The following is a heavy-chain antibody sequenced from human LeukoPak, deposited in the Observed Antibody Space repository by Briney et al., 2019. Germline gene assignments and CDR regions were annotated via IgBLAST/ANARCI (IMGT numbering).Heavy chain of an antibody. Sequence: SETLSLTCAVYGGSFSGYYWSWIRQPPGKGLEWIGYIYYSGSTNYNPSLKSRVTISVDTSKNQFSLKLSSVTAADTAVYYCARVSDMVRGVIAFDIWGQGTMVTVSS. V-gene: IGHV4-59*01. J-gene: IGHJ3*02. CDR3: ARVSDMVRGVIAFDI. D-gene: IGHD3-10*01. CDR2: IYYSGST. CDR1: GGSFSGYY.